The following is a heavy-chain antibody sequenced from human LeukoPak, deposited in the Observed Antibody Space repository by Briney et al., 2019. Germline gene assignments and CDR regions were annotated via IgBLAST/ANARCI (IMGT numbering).Heavy chain of an antibody. CDR2: IYHSGST. V-gene: IGHV4-34*01. CDR1: DGSFSGYY. Sequence: SETLSLTCAVYDGSFSGYYWSWIRQPPGKGLEWIGSIYHSGSTYYNPSLKSRVTISVDTSKNQFSLKLSSVTAADTAVYYCAREGDFWSGYHDNWFDPWGQGTLVTVSS. D-gene: IGHD3-3*01. J-gene: IGHJ5*02. CDR3: AREGDFWSGYHDNWFDP.